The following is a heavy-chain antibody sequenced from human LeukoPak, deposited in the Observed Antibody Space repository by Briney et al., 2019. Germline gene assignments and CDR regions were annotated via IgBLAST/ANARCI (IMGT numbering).Heavy chain of an antibody. Sequence: GGSLRLSCAASGFTFSGYSMNWVRQAPGKGLDWVSYIDGSSSTIYHADSVKGRFTISRDNAESSLYLQMSSLRAEDTAVYYCARDRAHNSWSDYWGQGTLVTVSS. V-gene: IGHV3-48*04. CDR1: GFTFSGYS. D-gene: IGHD6-13*01. CDR3: ARDRAHNSWSDY. J-gene: IGHJ4*02. CDR2: IDGSSSTI.